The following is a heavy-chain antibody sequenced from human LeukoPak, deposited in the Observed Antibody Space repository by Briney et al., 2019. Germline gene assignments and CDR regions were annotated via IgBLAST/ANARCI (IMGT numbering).Heavy chain of an antibody. D-gene: IGHD3-22*01. V-gene: IGHV3-23*01. CDR3: ARRNYYDSSGSIIDY. J-gene: IGHJ4*02. CDR1: GFTFSSYG. Sequence: PGGSLRLSCTASGFTFSSYGMNWVRQAPGKGLEWVSGITGRGEHIFYAGSVKGRFTISRDNSKNTLYLQMNSLRAEDTAVYYCARRNYYDSSGSIIDYWGQGTLVTVSS. CDR2: ITGRGEHI.